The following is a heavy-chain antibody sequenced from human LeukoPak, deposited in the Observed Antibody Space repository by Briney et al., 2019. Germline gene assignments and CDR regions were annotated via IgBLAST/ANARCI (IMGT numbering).Heavy chain of an antibody. V-gene: IGHV4-59*01. Sequence: SETLSLTCSVSGVSISSYYGSWIRQPPGKGLEWIGYIYYSGSTNYNPSLKSRVTIGVDPSKNQFSLKLSSVTAAETAVYYCARTFSSSWSSSLKIGHWGQGTLVTVSS. CDR3: ARTFSSSWSSSLKIGH. D-gene: IGHD6-13*01. CDR2: IYYSGST. CDR1: GVSISSYY. J-gene: IGHJ4*02.